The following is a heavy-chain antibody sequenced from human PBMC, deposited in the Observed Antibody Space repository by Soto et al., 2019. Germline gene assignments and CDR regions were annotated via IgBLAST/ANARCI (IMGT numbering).Heavy chain of an antibody. CDR2: IYYSGNT. J-gene: IGHJ4*02. V-gene: IGHV4-59*01. CDR3: ARGYCSSTSCYEFDY. D-gene: IGHD2-2*01. CDR1: SGSISSYY. Sequence: QVQLQESGPGLVKPSETLSLTCTVSSGSISSYYWNWIRQPPGKGLGWIGSIYYSGNTNYSPSLKSRVTISVDTSKKKFSLKLTSVTAADTAMYYCARGYCSSTSCYEFDYWGQGTLVTVSS.